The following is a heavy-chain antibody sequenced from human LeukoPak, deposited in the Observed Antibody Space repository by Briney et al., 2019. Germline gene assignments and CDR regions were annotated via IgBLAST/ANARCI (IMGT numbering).Heavy chain of an antibody. V-gene: IGHV1-2*02. CDR2: INPKSGGT. CDR3: ARDNYYDSSGYCFDY. J-gene: IGHJ4*02. D-gene: IGHD3-22*01. Sequence: GASVKVSCKASGYTFSAYCMHWVRQAPGQGLEWMGWINPKSGGTNYAQQFQDRVTITRDTSASTAYMELSSLRSEDMAVYYCARDNYYDSSGYCFDYWGQGTLVTVSS. CDR1: GYTFSAYC.